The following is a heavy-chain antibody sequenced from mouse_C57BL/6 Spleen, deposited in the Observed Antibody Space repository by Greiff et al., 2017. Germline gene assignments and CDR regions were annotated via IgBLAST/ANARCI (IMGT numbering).Heavy chain of an antibody. CDR3: ARNYGYDERPWFAY. CDR1: GYTFTSYW. V-gene: IGHV1-7*01. J-gene: IGHJ3*01. CDR2: INPSSGYT. D-gene: IGHD2-2*01. Sequence: QVQLQQSGAELAKPGASVKLSCKASGYTFTSYWMHWVKQRPGQGLEWIGYINPSSGYTKYNQKFKDKATLNADKSSSTAYMPLSSLTYEDSAVYDCARNYGYDERPWFAYWGQGTLVTVSA.